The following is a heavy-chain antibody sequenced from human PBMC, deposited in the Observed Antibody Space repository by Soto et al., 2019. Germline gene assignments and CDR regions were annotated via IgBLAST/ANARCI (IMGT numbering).Heavy chain of an antibody. V-gene: IGHV3-30-3*01. CDR3: AGGLGNWNDVNY. Sequence: QVQLVESGGGVVQPGRSLRLSCAASGFTFSSYAMHWVRQAPGKGLEWVAVISYDGSNKYYADSVKGRFTISRDNSKNTLYLQMNSRRAEDTAVYYCAGGLGNWNDVNYWGQGTLVTVSS. CDR1: GFTFSSYA. D-gene: IGHD1-20*01. CDR2: ISYDGSNK. J-gene: IGHJ4*02.